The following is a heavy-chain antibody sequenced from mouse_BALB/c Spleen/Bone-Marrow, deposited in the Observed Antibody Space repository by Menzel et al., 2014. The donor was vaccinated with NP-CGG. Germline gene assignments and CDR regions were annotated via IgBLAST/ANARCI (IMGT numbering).Heavy chain of an antibody. CDR3: ARYGNYFDY. V-gene: IGHV3-5*02. Sequence: EVQLQESGPGLVKPPQTVSLTCTVTGISITTGNYRWSWIRQFPGNKLEWIGYIYYSGTITYNPSLTSRTTITRDTSKNQFFLEMNSLTAEDTATYYCARYGNYFDYWGQGTTLTVSS. CDR2: IYYSGTI. J-gene: IGHJ2*01. CDR1: GISITTGNYR. D-gene: IGHD2-1*01.